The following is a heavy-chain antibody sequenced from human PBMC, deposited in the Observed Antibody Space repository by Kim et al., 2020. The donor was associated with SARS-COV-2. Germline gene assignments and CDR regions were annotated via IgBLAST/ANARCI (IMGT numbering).Heavy chain of an antibody. CDR3: MKGGWGSIWDH. D-gene: IGHD2-21*01. CDR2: IDGRDGTT. CDR1: GFTFTGYA. Sequence: GGSLRLSCTTSGFTFTGYAMSWVRQAPGKGLEWVSSIDGRDGTTYYVDSVKGRFTISRDNSKNTLYLQMSTLRADDTAVYYCMKGGWGSIWDHWGQGTLV. V-gene: IGHV3-23*01. J-gene: IGHJ4*02.